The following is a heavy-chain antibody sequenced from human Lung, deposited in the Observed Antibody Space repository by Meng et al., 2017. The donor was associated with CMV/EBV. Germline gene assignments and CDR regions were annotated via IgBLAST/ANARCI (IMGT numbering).Heavy chain of an antibody. J-gene: IGHJ4*02. D-gene: IGHD3-22*01. CDR1: VTFSSYA. Sequence: VTFSSYAMSWVRQAPGKGLEGVSAISGSGGSTYYVDSVKGRFTISRDNSKNTLYLQMNSLRAEDTAVYYCAKPGGWYYYDSSGYYYYWGQGTLVTVSS. CDR3: AKPGGWYYYDSSGYYYY. CDR2: ISGSGGST. V-gene: IGHV3-23*01.